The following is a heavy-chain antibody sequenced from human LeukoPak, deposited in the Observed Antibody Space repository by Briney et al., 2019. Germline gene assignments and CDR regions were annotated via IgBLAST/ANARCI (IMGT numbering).Heavy chain of an antibody. Sequence: RGSLRLSCAASGFTVSSNYMSWVRQAPGKGLEWVSVIYSGGSTYYADSVKGRFTISRDNSKNTLYLQMNSLRAEDTAVYYCAREDISPRGAFDIWGQGTMVTVSS. CDR3: AREDISPRGAFDI. CDR1: GFTVSSNY. D-gene: IGHD5-12*01. CDR2: IYSGGST. V-gene: IGHV3-66*01. J-gene: IGHJ3*02.